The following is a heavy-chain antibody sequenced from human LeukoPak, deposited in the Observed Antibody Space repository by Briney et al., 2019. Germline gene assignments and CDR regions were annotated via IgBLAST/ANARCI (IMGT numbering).Heavy chain of an antibody. V-gene: IGHV3-21*04. J-gene: IGHJ5*02. Sequence: GGSLRLSCAASGFTFSSYSMNWVRQAPGKGLEWVSSISSSSSYIYYADSVKGRFTISRDNAKNSLYLQMNSLRAEDTAVYYCARGASPRGYYDILTGYEAPNWFDPWGQGTLVTVSS. CDR3: ARGASPRGYYDILTGYEAPNWFDP. D-gene: IGHD3-9*01. CDR2: ISSSSSYI. CDR1: GFTFSSYS.